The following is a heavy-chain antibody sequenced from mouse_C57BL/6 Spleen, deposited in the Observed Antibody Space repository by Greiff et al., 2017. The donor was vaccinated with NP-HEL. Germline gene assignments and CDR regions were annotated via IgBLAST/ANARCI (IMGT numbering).Heavy chain of an antibody. CDR1: GYTFTSYW. J-gene: IGHJ3*01. V-gene: IGHV1-69*01. D-gene: IGHD2-3*01. CDR2: IDPSDSYT. CDR3: ERGDGYYPAWFAY. Sequence: VQLQQPGAELVMPGASVKLSCKASGYTFTSYWMHWVKQRPGQGLEWIGEIDPSDSYTNYNQKFKGKSTLTVDKSSSTAYMQLSSLTSEDSAVYYCERGDGYYPAWFAYWGQGTLVTVSA.